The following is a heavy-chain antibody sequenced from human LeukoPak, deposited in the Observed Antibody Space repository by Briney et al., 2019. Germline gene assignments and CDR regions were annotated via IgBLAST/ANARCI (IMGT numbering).Heavy chain of an antibody. CDR1: GFTFSSYG. D-gene: IGHD3-16*02. CDR2: ISYDGSNK. J-gene: IGHJ3*02. CDR3: AKDHGEVTFGGVIVKDHAFDI. V-gene: IGHV3-30*18. Sequence: PGRSLRLSCAASGFTFSSYGMHWVRQAPGKGLEWVAVISYDGSNKYYADSVKGRFTISRDNSKNTLYLQMNSLRAEDTAVYYCAKDHGEVTFGGVIVKDHAFDIWGQGTMVTVSS.